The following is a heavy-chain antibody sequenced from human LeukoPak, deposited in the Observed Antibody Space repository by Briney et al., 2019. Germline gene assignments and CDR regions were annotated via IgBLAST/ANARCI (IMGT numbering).Heavy chain of an antibody. V-gene: IGHV3-21*01. J-gene: IGHJ4*02. Sequence: GGSLRLSCAASGFTFSTYAMSWVRQTPGKGLEWVSSISSGSSYIYYADSVKGRFTISRDNAKNSLYLQMNSLRAEDTAVYYCARREVGATLGDWGQGTLVTVPS. D-gene: IGHD1-26*01. CDR1: GFTFSTYA. CDR2: ISSGSSYI. CDR3: ARREVGATLGD.